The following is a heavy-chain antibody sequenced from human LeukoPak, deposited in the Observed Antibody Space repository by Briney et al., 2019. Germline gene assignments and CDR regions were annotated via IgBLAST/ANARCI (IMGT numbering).Heavy chain of an antibody. CDR3: ATAILAVAGTAPPRH. D-gene: IGHD6-19*01. V-gene: IGHV1-69*05. CDR1: GGTFGSYA. Sequence: SVTVSCKASGGTFGSYAISWVRQAPGQGLEWMGGIIPIFGTANYAQKFQGRVTITTDESTSTACMELSSLRSEDTAVYYCATAILAVAGTAPPRHWGQGTLVTVSS. J-gene: IGHJ4*02. CDR2: IIPIFGTA.